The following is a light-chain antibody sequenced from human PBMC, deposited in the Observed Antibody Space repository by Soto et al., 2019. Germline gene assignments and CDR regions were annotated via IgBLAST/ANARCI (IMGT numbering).Light chain of an antibody. Sequence: EIVLKQCPGTLSWSPGERATLSCRAGQSVYSDFLAWYQHRPGQTPRLLIYGTFIRATGIPDRFSGSGSGTDFALTVSRLEPEDFAVYYCQQYGTSPGTFGPGTKVDI. V-gene: IGKV3-20*01. CDR1: QSVYSDF. CDR2: GTF. J-gene: IGKJ1*01. CDR3: QQYGTSPGT.